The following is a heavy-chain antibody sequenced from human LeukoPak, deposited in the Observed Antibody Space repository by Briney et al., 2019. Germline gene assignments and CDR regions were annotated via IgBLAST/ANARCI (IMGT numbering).Heavy chain of an antibody. CDR2: INPSGGST. CDR1: GYTFTSYY. D-gene: IGHD4-23*01. J-gene: IGHJ3*02. CDR3: ARGGNPNAFDI. Sequence: GASVKVSCKASGYTFTSYYMHWVRQAPGQGLEWMGIINPSGGSTSYAQKFQGRVTMTTDTSTSTAYMELRSLRSDDTAVYYCARGGNPNAFDIWGQGTMVTVSS. V-gene: IGHV1-46*01.